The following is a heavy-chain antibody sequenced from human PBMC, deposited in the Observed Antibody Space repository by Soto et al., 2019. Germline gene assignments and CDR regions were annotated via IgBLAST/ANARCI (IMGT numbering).Heavy chain of an antibody. CDR3: AKDNCISTSCYRLYNWFDP. J-gene: IGHJ5*02. Sequence: ESGGGVVQPGRSLRLSCVASGFTFTSHGMHWVRQAPGKGLEWVAVISYAGSNKYYADSVKGRFTISRDNSKNTLYLQMNSLRAEDTAVYYCAKDNCISTSCYRLYNWFDPWGQGTLVTVSS. D-gene: IGHD2-2*01. CDR2: ISYAGSNK. CDR1: GFTFTSHG. V-gene: IGHV3-30*18.